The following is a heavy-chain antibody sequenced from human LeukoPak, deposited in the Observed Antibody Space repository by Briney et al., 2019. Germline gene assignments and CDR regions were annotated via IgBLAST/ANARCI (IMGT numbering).Heavy chain of an antibody. CDR3: AAQGVKYPSSWFDP. CDR2: ISAYNGNT. D-gene: IGHD2-2*01. Sequence: EASVKVSCKASGYTFTSYGISWVRQAPGQGLEWMGWISAYNGNTNYAQKLQGRVTMTTDTSTSTAYMELRSLRSDDTAVYYCAAQGVKYPSSWFDPWGQGTLVTVSS. J-gene: IGHJ5*02. CDR1: GYTFTSYG. V-gene: IGHV1-18*01.